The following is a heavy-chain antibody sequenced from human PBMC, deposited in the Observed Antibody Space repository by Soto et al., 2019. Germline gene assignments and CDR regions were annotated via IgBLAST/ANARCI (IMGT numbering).Heavy chain of an antibody. CDR2: IYYSGST. J-gene: IGHJ6*02. D-gene: IGHD3-10*01. Sequence: QLQLQESGPGLVKPSETLSLTCTVSGGSISSSSYYWGWIRQPPGKGLEWIGSIYYSGSTYYNPSLKSRVTISVDTSKNQFSLKLSSVTAADTAVYYCARQRGSGSYGMDVWGQGTTVTVSS. V-gene: IGHV4-39*01. CDR1: GGSISSSSYY. CDR3: ARQRGSGSYGMDV.